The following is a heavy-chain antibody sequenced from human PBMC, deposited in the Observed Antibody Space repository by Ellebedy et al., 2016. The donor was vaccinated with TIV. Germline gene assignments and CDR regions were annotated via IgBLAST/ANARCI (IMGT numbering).Heavy chain of an antibody. J-gene: IGHJ4*01. CDR1: GYTLTEVS. V-gene: IGHV1-24*01. CDR3: ATGLWFGELTTNF. CDR2: FDPENGKT. Sequence: AASVKVSCKVSGYTLTEVSMHWVRQAPGKGLEWMGGFDPENGKTLYAQKFKGRLTMTEDTSTDTAYLELTSLRSEDTAVYYCATGLWFGELTTNFWGHGTLVIVSS. D-gene: IGHD3-10*01.